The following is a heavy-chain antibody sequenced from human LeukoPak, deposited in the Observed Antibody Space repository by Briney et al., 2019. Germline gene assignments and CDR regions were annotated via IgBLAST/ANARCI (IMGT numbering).Heavy chain of an antibody. CDR1: GFAFNNYA. CDR2: VSGSGGNT. D-gene: IGHD3-22*01. Sequence: GGSLRLSCAASGFAFNNYAMNWVRQAPGKGLEWVSTVSGSGGNTYYADSVKGRFAISRDNSKNTVYLQINSLRDEDTAVYYCAKDGEWYYDSSGHNYWGQGTLVTVSS. V-gene: IGHV3-23*01. J-gene: IGHJ4*02. CDR3: AKDGEWYYDSSGHNY.